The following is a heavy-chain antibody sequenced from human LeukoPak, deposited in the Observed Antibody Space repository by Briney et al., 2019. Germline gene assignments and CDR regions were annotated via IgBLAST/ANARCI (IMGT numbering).Heavy chain of an antibody. V-gene: IGHV1-2*02. J-gene: IGHJ5*02. CDR3: ARDLVYARPSTWFDP. Sequence: ASVKVSCKASGYTFTGYYMHWVRQAPGQGLEWMGWINPNSGGTNYAQKFQGRVTMTRDTSISTAYMELSRLRSDDTAVYYCARDLVYARPSTWFDPWGQGTLVTVSS. CDR2: INPNSGGT. D-gene: IGHD6-6*01. CDR1: GYTFTGYY.